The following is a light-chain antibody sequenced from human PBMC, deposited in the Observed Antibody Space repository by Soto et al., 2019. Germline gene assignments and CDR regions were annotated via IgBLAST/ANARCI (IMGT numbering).Light chain of an antibody. J-gene: IGKJ3*01. CDR1: QSVSSY. V-gene: IGKV3-11*01. CDR2: DTS. CDR3: QQRTNWPRSFT. Sequence: EIVLTQSPATLSLYPGERATLSCRASQSVSSYLAWYQQKPGQAPRLLIYDTSNRATGIPARFSGSGSGTDFTLTISSLEPEDFAVYYCQQRTNWPRSFTFGPGTKVDIK.